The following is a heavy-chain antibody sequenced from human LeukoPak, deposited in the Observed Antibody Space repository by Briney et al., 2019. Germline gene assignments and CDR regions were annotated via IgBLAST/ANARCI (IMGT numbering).Heavy chain of an antibody. Sequence: ASVTVSCKASGYTFTSYAMNWVRQAPGQGLEWVGIINPSDGDRRNAQKFQGRVTMTRDMSTSTVYMELSSLRSEDTAVYYCAKDGGSYSADYWGQGTLVTVSS. CDR3: AKDGGSYSADY. D-gene: IGHD3-10*01. CDR1: GYTFTSYA. CDR2: INPSDGDR. V-gene: IGHV1-46*01. J-gene: IGHJ4*02.